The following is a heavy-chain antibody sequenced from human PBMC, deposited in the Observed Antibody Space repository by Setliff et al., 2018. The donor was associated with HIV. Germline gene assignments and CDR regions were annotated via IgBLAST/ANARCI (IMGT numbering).Heavy chain of an antibody. D-gene: IGHD6-13*01. V-gene: IGHV3-33*01. CDR3: ARGASSSWYYFDY. J-gene: IGHJ4*02. CDR2: IWFDGSYK. CDR1: GFNFNSYG. Sequence: PGGSLRLSCAASGFNFNSYGMHWVRQAPGKGLGWVAVIWFDGSYKYYVDSVKGRFTISRDNSKNTLYLQMNSLRAEDAAVYYCARGASSSWYYFDYWGQGALVTVSS.